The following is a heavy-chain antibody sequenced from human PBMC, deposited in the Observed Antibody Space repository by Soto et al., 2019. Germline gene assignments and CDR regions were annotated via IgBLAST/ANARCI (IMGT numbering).Heavy chain of an antibody. Sequence: QLQLQASGPGLVKPSETLSLTCTVSGGSISSSSYYWGWIRQPPGKGLEWIGSIYYSGSTYYNPSFASGVTISVDTSKNRFSRKLSSVSAANTAVYYCARRYDCGGDGPSPDSFGIWGQRTMVTVSA. J-gene: IGHJ3*02. CDR2: IYYSGST. CDR3: ARRYDCGGDGPSPDSFGI. V-gene: IGHV4-39*01. CDR1: GGSISSSSYY. D-gene: IGHD2-21*01.